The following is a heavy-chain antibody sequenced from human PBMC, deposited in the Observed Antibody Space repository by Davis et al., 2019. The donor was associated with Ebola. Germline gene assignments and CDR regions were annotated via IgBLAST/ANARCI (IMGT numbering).Heavy chain of an antibody. J-gene: IGHJ6*02. V-gene: IGHV3-23*01. CDR1: GFTFSSYA. CDR2: ISGSGGST. Sequence: GESLKISCAASGFTFSSYAMSWVRQAPGKGLEWVSAISGSGGSTYYADSVKGRFTISRDNSKNTVYLQMNSLRAEDTAVYFCARQLPYYSYGMDVWGQGTTVTVSS. D-gene: IGHD2-2*01. CDR3: ARQLPYYSYGMDV.